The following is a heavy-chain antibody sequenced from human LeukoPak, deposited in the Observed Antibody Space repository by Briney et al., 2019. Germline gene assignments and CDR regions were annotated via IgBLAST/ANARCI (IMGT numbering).Heavy chain of an antibody. CDR3: ARGYYCDS. J-gene: IGHJ4*02. Sequence: SQTLSLTWAISGDIVSNYTTAWNWIRQSPSRGLEWLGRTYYRSKWYNEYAVSVKSQITIDPDTSKNQFSLQLSSVTPEDTAVYCCARGYYCDSWGQGTLVTVSS. V-gene: IGHV6-1*01. CDR2: TYYRSKWYN. CDR1: GDIVSNYTTA.